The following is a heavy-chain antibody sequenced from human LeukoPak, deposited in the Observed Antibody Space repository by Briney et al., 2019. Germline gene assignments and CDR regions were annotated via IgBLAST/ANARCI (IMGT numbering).Heavy chain of an antibody. CDR2: IYNSGRS. V-gene: IGHV4-59*11. J-gene: IGHJ4*02. D-gene: IGHD5-24*01. CDR3: SRELAVYGYNGKGDS. CDR1: GDAISSHY. Sequence: SQTLSLTCTVLGDAISSHYWSCIRQPPGKGLYWLGYIYNSGRSNYSPSLKSRLTMSLDTAKRQFSLKLSSVTAADTAVYYCSRELAVYGYNGKGDSWVQGTLVTVSS.